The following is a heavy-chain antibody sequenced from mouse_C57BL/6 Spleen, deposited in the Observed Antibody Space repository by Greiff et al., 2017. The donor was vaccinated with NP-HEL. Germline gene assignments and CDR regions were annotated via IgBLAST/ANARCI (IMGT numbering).Heavy chain of an antibody. Sequence: QVQLQQSGPGLVQPSQSLSITCTVSGFSLPSYGVHWVRQSPGKGLEWLGVIWRGGSTDYNAAFMSRLSITKDNSKSQVFFKMNSLQADDTAIYYGAPGSGAGLAMDYWGQGTSVTVSS. J-gene: IGHJ4*01. CDR1: GFSLPSYG. CDR2: IWRGGST. CDR3: APGSGAGLAMDY. D-gene: IGHD6-1*01. V-gene: IGHV2-5*01.